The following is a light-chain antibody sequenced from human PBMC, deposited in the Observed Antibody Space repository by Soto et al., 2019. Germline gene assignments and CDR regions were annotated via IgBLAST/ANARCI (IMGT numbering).Light chain of an antibody. Sequence: DLQMPQSPSTLSASVGDRVTITFRARQSISSWLAWYQQKQGKAPKLLIYDASSLESGVPSMFSGSGYGTEFTLTISRLQPDEFATGYYQPYNSYPWTFGQGTKVEVK. CDR3: QPYNSYPWT. CDR1: QSISSW. CDR2: DAS. V-gene: IGKV1-5*01. J-gene: IGKJ1*01.